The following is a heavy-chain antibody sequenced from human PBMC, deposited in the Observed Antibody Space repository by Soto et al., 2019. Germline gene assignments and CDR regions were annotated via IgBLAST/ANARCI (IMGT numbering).Heavy chain of an antibody. D-gene: IGHD2-2*01. CDR2: VRSSGDDT. CDR3: ARDGESSSSSDFDF. Sequence: DVQLVESGGGLVQPGGSLRLSCAASGVTFGYYNMHWVRQAPGKGLEWVSFVRSSGDDTYYADSVKGRFTISRDNAKDSLYLQMNSLREEDTAVYYCARDGESSSSSDFDFWGQGALVTVSS. CDR1: GVTFGYYN. J-gene: IGHJ4*02. V-gene: IGHV3-48*02.